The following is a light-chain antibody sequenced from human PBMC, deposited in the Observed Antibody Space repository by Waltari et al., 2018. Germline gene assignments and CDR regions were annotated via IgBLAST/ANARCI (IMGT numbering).Light chain of an antibody. J-gene: IGKJ1*01. V-gene: IGKV3-20*01. Sequence: SCRASQSGSRTLSLYQQKPGQAPRLLIYDASSRAAGIPDRFSGSGSGADFSLTISRLEPEDFGVYYCQKYGTLPATFGQGAKVEI. CDR3: QKYGTLPAT. CDR1: QSGSRT. CDR2: DAS.